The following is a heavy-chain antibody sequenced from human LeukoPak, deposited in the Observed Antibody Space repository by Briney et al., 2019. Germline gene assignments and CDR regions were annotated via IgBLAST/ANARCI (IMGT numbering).Heavy chain of an antibody. CDR1: GFTFSSYD. CDR2: IGTAGDT. Sequence: GGSLRLSCAASGFTFSSYDMHWVRQATGKGLEWVSAIGTAGDTYYPGSVKGRFTISRENAKNSLYLQMNRLRAGDTAVYYCARVGYSSSWYDYWGQGTLVTVSS. J-gene: IGHJ4*02. D-gene: IGHD6-13*01. CDR3: ARVGYSSSWYDY. V-gene: IGHV3-13*01.